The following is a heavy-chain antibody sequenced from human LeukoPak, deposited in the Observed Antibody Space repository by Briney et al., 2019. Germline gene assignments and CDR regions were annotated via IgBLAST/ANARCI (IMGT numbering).Heavy chain of an antibody. CDR3: ARRNAGTTWSFDS. V-gene: IGHV3-7*01. CDR1: RFTFSNYW. J-gene: IGHJ4*02. CDR2: IKDDGSQK. Sequence: PGGSLRLSCEGSRFTFSNYWMSWVRQAPGKGLEWVANIKDDGSQKNYIDSVRGRFTISRDNAKASVFLQMNSLSFDDTAVCYCARRNAGTTWSFDSWGQGTLVTVSS. D-gene: IGHD1-1*01.